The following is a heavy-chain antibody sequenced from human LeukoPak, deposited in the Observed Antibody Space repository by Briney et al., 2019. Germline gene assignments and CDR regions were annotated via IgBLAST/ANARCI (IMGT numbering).Heavy chain of an antibody. CDR2: IYPGDSDT. Sequence: GESLKISCKGSGYSFTSYWIGWVRQMLGKGLEWMGIIYPGDSDTRYSPSFQGQVTISADKSISTAYLQWSSLKASDTAMYYCARHFLWSGYYKSYYYYGMDVWGQGTTVTVSS. CDR1: GYSFTSYW. V-gene: IGHV5-51*01. D-gene: IGHD3-3*01. CDR3: ARHFLWSGYYKSYYYYGMDV. J-gene: IGHJ6*02.